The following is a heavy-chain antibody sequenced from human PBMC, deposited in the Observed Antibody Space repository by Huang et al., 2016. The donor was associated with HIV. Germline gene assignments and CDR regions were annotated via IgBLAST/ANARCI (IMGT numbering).Heavy chain of an antibody. J-gene: IGHJ2*01. CDR1: GGSFTNYY. CDR2: SNNGGST. Sequence: QQQLQQWGAGLLKPSETLSLTCAVYGGSFTNYYWGWIRQPPGKGLEWIGESNNGGSTQDSSSLKSRVTISLDTSKNQVSLKLTSVSAADTAVYYCVRGPRYVSADWYARLRNYWFFDLWGRGSLVSVSS. V-gene: IGHV4-34*01. CDR3: VRGPRYVSADWYARLRNYWFFDL. D-gene: IGHD3-9*01.